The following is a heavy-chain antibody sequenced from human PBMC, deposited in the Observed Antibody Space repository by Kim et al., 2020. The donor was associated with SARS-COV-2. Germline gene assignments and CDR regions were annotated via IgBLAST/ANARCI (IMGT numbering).Heavy chain of an antibody. D-gene: IGHD1-1*01. CDR1: GDSIAYNFW. CDR2: IYHTGHA. Sequence: SETLSLTCAVSGDSIAYNFWWSWVRQAPGRGLEWIGEIYHTGHANLNPSLRSRVTISLDMSKNQFSLNLNSVTAADTAVYFCARGQPFIQLDRWGQGIQVTVSS. CDR3: ARGQPFIQLDR. V-gene: IGHV4-4*02. J-gene: IGHJ5*02.